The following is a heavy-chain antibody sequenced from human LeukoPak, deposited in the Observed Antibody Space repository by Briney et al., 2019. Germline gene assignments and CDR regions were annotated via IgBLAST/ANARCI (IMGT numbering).Heavy chain of an antibody. J-gene: IGHJ4*02. D-gene: IGHD5-24*01. Sequence: GESLKISCKGSGYSFTSYWIGWVRQMPGKGLELMWIIYSGDSDTRYSPSLKGQVPISADKSISTAYLQWSSLKASDTAMYYCARHVESLEMATIGFDYWGQGTLVTVSS. CDR1: GYSFTSYW. V-gene: IGHV5-51*01. CDR2: IYSGDSDT. CDR3: ARHVESLEMATIGFDY.